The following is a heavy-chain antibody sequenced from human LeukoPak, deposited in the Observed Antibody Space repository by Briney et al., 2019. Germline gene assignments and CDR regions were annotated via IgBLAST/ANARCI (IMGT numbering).Heavy chain of an antibody. J-gene: IGHJ2*01. CDR2: VYNSGTT. Sequence: SETLSLTCTVSGGSISYYYWHWIRQPPGKGLEWNGNVYNSGTTNYNPSLKSRVSISIDTSKNQFSLMLHSVTAADTAVYYCARIGTGDWCFDPWGRGTLATVSS. CDR1: GGSISYYY. CDR3: ARIGTGDWCFDP. D-gene: IGHD1-1*01. V-gene: IGHV4-59*13.